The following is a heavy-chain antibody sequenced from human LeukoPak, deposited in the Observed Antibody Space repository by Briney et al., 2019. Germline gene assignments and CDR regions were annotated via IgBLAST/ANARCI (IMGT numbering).Heavy chain of an antibody. Sequence: SGTLSLTCTVSGGSISSYYWNWIRQPPGKGLEWIGYIYYSGSTNYNPSLKSRVTISVDTSKNQFPLKLSSVTAADTAVYYCARSKSSSWYEALDPWGQGTRVTVSS. J-gene: IGHJ5*02. CDR3: ARSKSSSWYEALDP. V-gene: IGHV4-59*08. CDR2: IYYSGST. CDR1: GGSISSYY. D-gene: IGHD6-13*01.